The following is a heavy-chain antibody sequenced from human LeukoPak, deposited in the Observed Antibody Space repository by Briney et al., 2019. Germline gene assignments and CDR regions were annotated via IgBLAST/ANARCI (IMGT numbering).Heavy chain of an antibody. Sequence: PSETLSLTCTVSGGSISSGSYSWNWIRQPPGKGLEWIGSIYHSGSTYYNPSLKSRVTISVDTSKNQFSLKLSSVTAADTAVYYCARAPRLLYSSSWYFFDYWGQGTLVTVSS. V-gene: IGHV4-39*07. CDR3: ARAPRLLYSSSWYFFDY. CDR2: IYHSGST. CDR1: GGSISSGSYS. D-gene: IGHD6-13*01. J-gene: IGHJ4*02.